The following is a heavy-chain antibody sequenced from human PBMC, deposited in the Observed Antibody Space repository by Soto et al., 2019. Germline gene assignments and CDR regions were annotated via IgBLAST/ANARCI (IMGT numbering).Heavy chain of an antibody. V-gene: IGHV4-59*12. CDR3: ATGRISRGLDV. CDR2: IYSRGTT. J-gene: IGHJ6*02. Sequence: SETLSLTCSVSGGTISSYYWSWIRQPPGKGLEWIGYIYSRGTTSYNPSLKSRATMLVDTSKNQFSLRLTSVTATDTAVYYCATGRISRGLDVWGQGTTVTVSS. CDR1: GGTISSYY.